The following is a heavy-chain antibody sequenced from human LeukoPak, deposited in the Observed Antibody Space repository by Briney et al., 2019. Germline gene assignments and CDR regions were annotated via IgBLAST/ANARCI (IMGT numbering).Heavy chain of an antibody. CDR2: ICYDGSNK. Sequence: GGSLRLSCAASGFTFSSYGMHWVRQAPGKGLEWVAAICYDGSNKYYADSVKGRFTISRDNSKNTLYLQMNSLRAEDTAVYYCARVPFGELKNYYYYGMDVWGQGTTVTVSS. D-gene: IGHD3-10*01. CDR3: ARVPFGELKNYYYYGMDV. CDR1: GFTFSSYG. J-gene: IGHJ6*02. V-gene: IGHV3-33*01.